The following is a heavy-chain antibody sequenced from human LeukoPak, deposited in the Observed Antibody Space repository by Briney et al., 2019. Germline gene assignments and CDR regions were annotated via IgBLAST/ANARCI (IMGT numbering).Heavy chain of an antibody. Sequence: SETLSLTCTVSGGSISSSSYYWGWIPQPPGKGLEWIERIYYGASTYYNPSLKSRVTISVDTSKNQCSLKLSSVTAADTAGYYCARAGAQQPLLWYFDLWGRGTLVTVSS. CDR1: GGSISSSSYY. D-gene: IGHD1-14*01. J-gene: IGHJ2*01. CDR2: IYYGAST. CDR3: ARAGAQQPLLWYFDL. V-gene: IGHV4-39*07.